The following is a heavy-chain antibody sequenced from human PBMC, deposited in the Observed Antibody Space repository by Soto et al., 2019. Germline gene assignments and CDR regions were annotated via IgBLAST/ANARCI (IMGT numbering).Heavy chain of an antibody. J-gene: IGHJ5*02. CDR1: GGSISSYY. Sequence: QVQLQESGPGLVKPSETLSLTCTVSGGSISSYYWSWIRQPPGKGLEWIGYIYYSGSTNYNPSLKSRVPISVDPSKNQFSLKLSSVTAADTAVYYCARTGYDFWSGYYSWFDPWGQGTLVTVSS. D-gene: IGHD3-3*01. V-gene: IGHV4-59*01. CDR3: ARTGYDFWSGYYSWFDP. CDR2: IYYSGST.